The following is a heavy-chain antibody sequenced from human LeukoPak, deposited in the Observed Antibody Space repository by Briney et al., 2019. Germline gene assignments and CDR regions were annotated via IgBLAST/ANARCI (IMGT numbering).Heavy chain of an antibody. D-gene: IGHD6-13*01. V-gene: IGHV7-4-1*02. CDR2: INTNTGNP. Sequence: ASVKVSCKASGYTFTSYAMNWVRQAPGQGLEWMGWINTNTGNPTYAQGFTGRFVFSLDTSVSTAYLQISSLKAEDTAVYYCARGGYSSSWYRNDRGWFDPWGQGTLVTVSS. CDR1: GYTFTSYA. CDR3: ARGGYSSSWYRNDRGWFDP. J-gene: IGHJ5*02.